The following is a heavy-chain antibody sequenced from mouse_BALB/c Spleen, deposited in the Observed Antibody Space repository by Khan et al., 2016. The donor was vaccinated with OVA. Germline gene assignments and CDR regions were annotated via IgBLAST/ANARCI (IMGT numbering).Heavy chain of an antibody. V-gene: IGHV9-4*02. J-gene: IGHJ4*01. CDR3: ARAVSSFYKNGGGAMDY. Sequence: QIQLVQSGPELKKPGETVRISCKASGYTFTTAGMQWVQQMPGKGLKWIGWINTHSGVPKYAEDFKGRFAFSLETSASTGYLQITNLKNEDTATYFCARAVSSFYKNGGGAMDYWGQGTTVTVSS. D-gene: IGHD2-12*01. CDR2: INTHSGVP. CDR1: GYTFTTAG.